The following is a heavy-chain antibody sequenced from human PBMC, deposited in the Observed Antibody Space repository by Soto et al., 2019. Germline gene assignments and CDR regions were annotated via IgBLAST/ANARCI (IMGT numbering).Heavy chain of an antibody. V-gene: IGHV1-58*01. Sequence: QMQLVQSGPEVKKPGTSVKVSCKASGFPFSSSVVQWVRQGRGQRLEWIGWIVVGSGHTKYAQKFQERVSTTRDMSTSTAYMELTSLRSEDTAMYYCATPDYGDYWYFDLWGRGTLVTVSS. D-gene: IGHD4-17*01. CDR2: IVVGSGHT. CDR3: ATPDYGDYWYFDL. CDR1: GFPFSSSV. J-gene: IGHJ2*01.